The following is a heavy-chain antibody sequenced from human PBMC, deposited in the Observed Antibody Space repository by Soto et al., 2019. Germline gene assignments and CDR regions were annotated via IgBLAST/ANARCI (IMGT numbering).Heavy chain of an antibody. V-gene: IGHV3-21*01. CDR1: GFTFSSYS. Sequence: GGSLRLSFAASGFTFSSYSMNWVRQAPGKGLEWGSSISSRSSYIYYADSVKGRFTISRDNAKNSLYLQINSLRAEDTAVYYCEREGDYDFWSGYYSGSGWFDAWGQGTLVTVSS. J-gene: IGHJ5*02. CDR2: ISSRSSYI. D-gene: IGHD3-3*01. CDR3: EREGDYDFWSGYYSGSGWFDA.